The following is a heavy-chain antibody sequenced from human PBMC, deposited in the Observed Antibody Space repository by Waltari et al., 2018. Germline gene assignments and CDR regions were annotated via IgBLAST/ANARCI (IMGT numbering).Heavy chain of an antibody. Sequence: QVQLVQSGAEVKKPGSSVKVSCKASGGTFSSYTISWVRQAPGQGLEWMGRSIPIRGIANYAQKLQGRVTITADKSTSTAYMELSSLRSEDTAVYYCARDLVSGYCSGSSCYSYFDYWGQGTLVTVSS. CDR2: SIPIRGIA. J-gene: IGHJ4*02. CDR1: GGTFSSYT. V-gene: IGHV1-69*08. CDR3: ARDLVSGYCSGSSCYSYFDY. D-gene: IGHD2-15*01.